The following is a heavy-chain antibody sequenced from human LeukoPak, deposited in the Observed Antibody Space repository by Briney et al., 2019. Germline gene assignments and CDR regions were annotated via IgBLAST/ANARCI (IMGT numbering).Heavy chain of an antibody. CDR1: GGSISSYY. D-gene: IGHD2-15*01. J-gene: IGHJ5*02. CDR2: IYYSGST. CDR3: ARRYCSGGSCYSGGNWLDP. V-gene: IGHV4-59*08. Sequence: PSETLSLTCTVSGGSISSYYWSWIRQPPGKGLEWIGYIYYSGSTNYNPSLKSRVTISVDTPKNQFSLKLSSVTAADTAVYYCARRYCSGGSCYSGGNWLDPWGQGTLVTVSS.